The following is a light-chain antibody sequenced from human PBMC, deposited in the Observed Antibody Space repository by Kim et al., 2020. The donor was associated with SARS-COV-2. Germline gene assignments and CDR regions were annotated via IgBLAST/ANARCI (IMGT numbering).Light chain of an antibody. V-gene: IGKV2D-29*01. J-gene: IGKJ2*03. CDR1: QSLLHSDGKIS. Sequence: LVMTQTPLSLSVTPGQPASISCKSSQSLLHSDGKISLYWYLQKPGQPPQRLIYEVSKRFSGVPERFSGSGSGTDFTLKISRVEAEDVGLYYCMQGLQRLYSFGQGTKLEI. CDR2: EVS. CDR3: MQGLQRLYS.